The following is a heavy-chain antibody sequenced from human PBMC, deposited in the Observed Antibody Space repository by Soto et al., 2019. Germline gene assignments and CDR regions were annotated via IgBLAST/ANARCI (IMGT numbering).Heavy chain of an antibody. CDR1: GGSISTYY. CDR2: IYYTGDT. J-gene: IGHJ4*02. Sequence: PSETLSLTCTVSGGSISTYYWSWIRQPPGKGLEWIGYIYYTGDTNYNPSLKSRVTISVDTSKTQFSLKLSSVTAADTAVYYCARRTFRGPPGDYFDYWGQGRLVTVSS. CDR3: ARRTFRGPPGDYFDY. V-gene: IGHV4-59*08. D-gene: IGHD3-10*01.